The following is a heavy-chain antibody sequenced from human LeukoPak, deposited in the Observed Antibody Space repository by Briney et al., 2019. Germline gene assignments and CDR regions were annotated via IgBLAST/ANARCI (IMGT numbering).Heavy chain of an antibody. CDR2: IYTSGST. V-gene: IGHV4-61*02. J-gene: IGHJ3*02. CDR1: GCSISSSSYY. D-gene: IGHD2-2*02. Sequence: PSQTLSFTCTVSGCSISSSSYYRSWIRQPAGKGLEWIRRIYTSGSTNYNPSLKSRVTISVDTSKNQFSLKLSPVTAADTAVYYCHTGLYEDIWGQGTMVTVSS. CDR3: HTGLYEDI.